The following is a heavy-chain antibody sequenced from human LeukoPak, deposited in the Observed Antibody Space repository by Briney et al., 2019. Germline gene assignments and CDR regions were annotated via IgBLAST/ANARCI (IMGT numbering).Heavy chain of an antibody. V-gene: IGHV1-3*01. CDR2: INAGNGNT. J-gene: IGHJ5*02. CDR3: AYRPDIVVVPAANWFDP. D-gene: IGHD2-2*01. CDR1: GYTFTSYA. Sequence: ASVKVSCKASGYTFTSYAMHWVRQAPGQRLEWMGWINAGNGNTKYSQKFQGRVTITRDTSASTAYMELSSLRSEDTAVYYCAYRPDIVVVPAANWFDPWGQGTLVTVSS.